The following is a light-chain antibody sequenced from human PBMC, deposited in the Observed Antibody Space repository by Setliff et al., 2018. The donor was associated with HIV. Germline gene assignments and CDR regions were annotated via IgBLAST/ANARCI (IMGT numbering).Light chain of an antibody. CDR1: SSDVGYYDY. J-gene: IGLJ1*01. V-gene: IGLV2-14*01. CDR3: CSNTGSNTYV. Sequence: QSALTQPASVSGSPGQSITISCTGTSSDVGYYDYVSWYQQHPGQAPRLMIYQATKRPSGVSNRFSGSKSGNTASLTISGLQAEDEADYYCCSNTGSNTYVFGSGTKVTVL. CDR2: QAT.